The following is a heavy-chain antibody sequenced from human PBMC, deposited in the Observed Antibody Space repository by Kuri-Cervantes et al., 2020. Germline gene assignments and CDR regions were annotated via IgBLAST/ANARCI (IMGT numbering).Heavy chain of an antibody. D-gene: IGHD6-6*01. CDR2: ISSSGSTI. Sequence: GESLKISCAASGFTFSSYSMNWVRQAPGKGLEWVSYISSSGSTIYYADSVKGRFTISRDNAKNTLYLQMNSLRAEDTAVYYCAKGTTTSIAARLGYYYYMDVWGKGTTVTVSS. CDR1: GFTFSSYS. J-gene: IGHJ6*03. CDR3: AKGTTTSIAARLGYYYYMDV. V-gene: IGHV3-48*04.